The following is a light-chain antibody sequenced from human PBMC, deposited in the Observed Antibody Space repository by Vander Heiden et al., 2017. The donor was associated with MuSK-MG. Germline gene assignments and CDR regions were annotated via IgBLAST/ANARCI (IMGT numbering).Light chain of an antibody. J-gene: IGKJ2*01. Sequence: DIQLTQSPSFLSASVGDRVTITCRASQGISSYLAWYQQKPGKAPKLLLYAASTLQSGVPSRFSGSGSGTEFTLTIISLQPEDFATYYCQQLNSCPRTFGQWTKLEIK. V-gene: IGKV1-9*01. CDR1: QGISSY. CDR3: QQLNSCPRT. CDR2: AAS.